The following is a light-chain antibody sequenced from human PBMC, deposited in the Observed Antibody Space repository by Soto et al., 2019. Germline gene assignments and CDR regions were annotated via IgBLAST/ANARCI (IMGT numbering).Light chain of an antibody. V-gene: IGLV2-14*01. Sequence: QSALTQPASVSGSPGQSITISGTGTSSDVGGYNYVSWYQQHPDKAPKLMIYVVSNRPSGVSNRFSGSKSGNTASLTISGPQAEDEADYYCSSYTSSDTPSVFGTGTKVTVL. J-gene: IGLJ1*01. CDR3: SSYTSSDTPSV. CDR1: SSDVGGYNY. CDR2: VVS.